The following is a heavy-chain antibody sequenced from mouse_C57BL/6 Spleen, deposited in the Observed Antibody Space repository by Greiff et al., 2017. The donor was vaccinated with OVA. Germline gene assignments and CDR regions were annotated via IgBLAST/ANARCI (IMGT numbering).Heavy chain of an antibody. CDR1: GFTFSSYG. D-gene: IGHD2-4*01. V-gene: IGHV5-6*01. CDR3: ARQDYPFDY. Sequence: EVQLVESGGDLVKPGGSLKLSCAASGFTFSSYGMSWVRQTPDKRLEWVATISSGGSYTYYPDSVKGRFTISRDNAKNTLYLQMSSLKSEDTAMYYCARQDYPFDYWGQGTTLTVSS. CDR2: ISSGGSYT. J-gene: IGHJ2*01.